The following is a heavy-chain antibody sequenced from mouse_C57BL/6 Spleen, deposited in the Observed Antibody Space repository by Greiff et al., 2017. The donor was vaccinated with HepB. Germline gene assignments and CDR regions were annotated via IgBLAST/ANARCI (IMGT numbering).Heavy chain of an antibody. CDR3: ARSGYYGSIDY. Sequence: VQLKESGPELVKPGASVKISCKASGYAFSSSWMNWVKQRPGKGLEWIGRIYPGDGDTNYNGKFKGKATLTADKSSSTAYMQLSSLTSEDSAVYFCARSGYYGSIDYWGQGTTLTVSS. D-gene: IGHD1-1*01. CDR1: GYAFSSSW. J-gene: IGHJ2*01. V-gene: IGHV1-82*01. CDR2: IYPGDGDT.